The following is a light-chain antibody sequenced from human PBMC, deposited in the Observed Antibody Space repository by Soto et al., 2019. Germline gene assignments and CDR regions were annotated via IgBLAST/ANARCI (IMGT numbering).Light chain of an antibody. V-gene: IGKV3-20*01. CDR2: DAS. CDR3: QQYGDSPST. J-gene: IGKJ2*01. CDR1: QSVTNNY. Sequence: EIVLTQSPGTLSLSPGERATLSCRASQSVTNNYLDWFQQKPGQAPRLLIYDASIRADGIPDRFSGSGSETDFTLTISRLEPEDSAVYLCQQYGDSPSTFGQGTKVDIK.